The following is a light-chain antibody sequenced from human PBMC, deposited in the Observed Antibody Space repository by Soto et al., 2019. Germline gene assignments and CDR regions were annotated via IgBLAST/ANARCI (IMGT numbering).Light chain of an antibody. Sequence: QAVRTQPPSASGSPGQPVTISCTGTSSDVGAYDYVSWYQQHPGKAPKLMIYEINKRPSGVPDRFSGSKSGNTASLTVSGLQAEDEADYYCSSFAGSNNFPYVFGTGTKVT. V-gene: IGLV2-8*01. CDR3: SSFAGSNNFPYV. J-gene: IGLJ1*01. CDR1: SSDVGAYDY. CDR2: EIN.